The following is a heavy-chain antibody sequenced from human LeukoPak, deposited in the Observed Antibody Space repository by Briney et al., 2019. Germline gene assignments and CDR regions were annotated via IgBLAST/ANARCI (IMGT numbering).Heavy chain of an antibody. D-gene: IGHD5-24*01. V-gene: IGHV4-59*01. CDR2: IDYSGST. CDR1: GGSISSSY. CDR3: ARGGYNIWEYYFGY. Sequence: ASETLSLTCTVSGGSISSSYWSWIRQPPGKGLEWIGYIDYSGSTNYNPSLKSRVTISVDTSKNQFSLKLSSVTAADTAVYYCARGGYNIWEYYFGYWGQGTLVTVSS. J-gene: IGHJ4*02.